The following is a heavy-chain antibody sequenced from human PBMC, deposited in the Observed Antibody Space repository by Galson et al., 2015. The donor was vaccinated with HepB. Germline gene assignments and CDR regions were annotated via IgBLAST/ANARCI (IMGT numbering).Heavy chain of an antibody. Sequence: SLRLSCAASGFTFSDYYMSWIRQAPGKGLEWVSYISSSGSTIYYADSVKGRFTISRDNAKNSLYLQMNSLRAEDTAVYYCARVVGEIQLWLAFDYFDYWGQGTLVTVSS. CDR3: ARVVGEIQLWLAFDYFDY. CDR1: GFTFSDYY. V-gene: IGHV3-11*01. D-gene: IGHD5-18*01. CDR2: ISSSGSTI. J-gene: IGHJ4*02.